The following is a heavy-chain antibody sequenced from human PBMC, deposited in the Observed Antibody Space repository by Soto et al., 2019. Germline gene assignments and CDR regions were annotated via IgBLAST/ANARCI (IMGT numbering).Heavy chain of an antibody. J-gene: IGHJ5*02. V-gene: IGHV1-69*08. CDR1: GGTFSSYT. Sequence: QVQLVQSGAEVKKPGSSVKVSCKASGGTFSSYTISWVRQAPGQGLEWMGRIIPILGIANYAQKFQGRVTITADKSTSTAYMELSSLRSEDTAVYYWAKEVATINNGFDPWGQGTLVTVSS. D-gene: IGHD5-12*01. CDR3: AKEVATINNGFDP. CDR2: IIPILGIA.